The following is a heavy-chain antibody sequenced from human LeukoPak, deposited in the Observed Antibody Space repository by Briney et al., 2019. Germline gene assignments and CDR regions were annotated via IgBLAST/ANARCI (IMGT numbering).Heavy chain of an antibody. CDR1: GGTFSSYA. J-gene: IGHJ5*02. Sequence: SVKVSCKASGGTFSSYAISWVRQAPGQGLEWMGGIIPIFGTANYAQKFQGRVTITTDESTSTAYMELGSLRSEDTAVYYCARCNCGGDCKASTCLFSWFDPWGQGTLVTVSS. D-gene: IGHD2-21*02. CDR3: ARCNCGGDCKASTCLFSWFDP. CDR2: IIPIFGTA. V-gene: IGHV1-69*05.